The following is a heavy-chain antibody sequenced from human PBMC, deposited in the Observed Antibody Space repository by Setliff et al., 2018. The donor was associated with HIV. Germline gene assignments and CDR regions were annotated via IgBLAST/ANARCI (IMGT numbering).Heavy chain of an antibody. CDR3: ARVPLSSPSRSGGYFDY. CDR2: IYYSGST. J-gene: IGHJ4*02. V-gene: IGHV4-31*03. Sequence: SETLSLTCTVSGGSISSGAYYWSWIRQHPGKGLEWIGYIYYSGSTYYNPSLKSRVTISVDTSKNQFSLKLNSVTAADTAVYYCARVPLSSPSRSGGYFDYWGQGTLVTVSS. CDR1: GGSISSGAYY. D-gene: IGHD3-16*01.